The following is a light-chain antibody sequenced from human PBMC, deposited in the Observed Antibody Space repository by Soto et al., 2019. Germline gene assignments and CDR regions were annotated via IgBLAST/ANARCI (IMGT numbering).Light chain of an antibody. CDR3: QQFDTSPMWT. Sequence: EVVLTQSPGTLSLAPGQRVTLSCRASQSVTSSFLAWYQQKLGQAPRLLIYAASSRAPGISDRFSGSWSGTDSSLTISRLEPEDAAVYYCQQFDTSPMWTFGQGTKVDIK. V-gene: IGKV3-20*01. J-gene: IGKJ1*01. CDR2: AAS. CDR1: QSVTSSF.